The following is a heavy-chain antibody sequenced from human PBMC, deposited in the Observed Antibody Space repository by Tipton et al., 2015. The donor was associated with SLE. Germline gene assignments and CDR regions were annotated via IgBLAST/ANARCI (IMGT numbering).Heavy chain of an antibody. Sequence: TLCLTCAVYRGSFSGYYWSWIRRPPGKGLEWIGETTHSGKTNYNPSLKSRVTISADTSKNQFSLKLTSVTVADTAVYYCTRGGRGDGANPFDPWGQGTLVTVSS. V-gene: IGHV4-34*01. CDR2: TTHSGKT. CDR3: TRGGRGDGANPFDP. CDR1: RGSFSGYY. J-gene: IGHJ5*02. D-gene: IGHD4/OR15-4a*01.